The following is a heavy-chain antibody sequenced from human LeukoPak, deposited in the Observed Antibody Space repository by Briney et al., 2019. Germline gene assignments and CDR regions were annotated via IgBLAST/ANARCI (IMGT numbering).Heavy chain of an antibody. CDR3: AKDGSSGWSYYFDY. CDR2: ISYDGSKK. CDR1: GFTFSSYA. Sequence: GGSLRLSCAASGFTFSSYAMHWVRQAPGKGLEWVALISYDGSKKYYAESVKGRFTFSRDNSKNTLSLQMNSLRAEDTVVYYCAKDGSSGWSYYFDYWGQGTLVTVSS. J-gene: IGHJ4*02. D-gene: IGHD6-19*01. V-gene: IGHV3-30*04.